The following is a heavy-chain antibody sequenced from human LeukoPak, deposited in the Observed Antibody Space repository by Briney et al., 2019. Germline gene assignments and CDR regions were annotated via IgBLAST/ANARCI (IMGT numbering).Heavy chain of an antibody. Sequence: GASVKVSCKASGGTFSSYAISWVRQAPGQGGGGMGGIIPIFGTANYAQKFQGRVTITADESTSTAYMELSSLRSEDTAVYYCARQTTVTTNYYYYYMDVWGKGTTVTVSS. CDR2: IIPIFGTA. J-gene: IGHJ6*03. CDR3: ARQTTVTTNYYYYYMDV. CDR1: GGTFSSYA. V-gene: IGHV1-69*01. D-gene: IGHD4-11*01.